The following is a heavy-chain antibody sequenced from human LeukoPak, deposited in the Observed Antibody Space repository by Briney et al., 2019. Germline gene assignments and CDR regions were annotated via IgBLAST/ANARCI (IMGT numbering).Heavy chain of an antibody. CDR3: ARSLWIQLWPMGY. CDR2: IYYSGST. D-gene: IGHD5-18*01. J-gene: IGHJ4*02. Sequence: SETLSPTCTVSGDSISSSNLWSWVRQPPGKGLEWIGYIYYSGSTNYNPSLKSRVTISVDTSKNQFSLKLSSVTAADTAVYYCARSLWIQLWPMGYWGQGTLVTVSS. V-gene: IGHV4-61*01. CDR1: GDSISSSNL.